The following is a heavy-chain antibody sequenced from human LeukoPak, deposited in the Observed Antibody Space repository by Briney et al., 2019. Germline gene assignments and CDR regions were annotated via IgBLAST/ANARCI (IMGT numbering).Heavy chain of an antibody. Sequence: GGSLRLSCAASGFTFSSYGMYWVRQAPGKGLEWVAFIRYDGSNNYYADSVKGRFTVSRDNSKNTLYLQMKSLRAEDTAVYYCAREGPGYGDYYFDYWGQGTLVTVSS. V-gene: IGHV3-30*02. CDR3: AREGPGYGDYYFDY. CDR1: GFTFSSYG. CDR2: IRYDGSNN. D-gene: IGHD4-17*01. J-gene: IGHJ4*02.